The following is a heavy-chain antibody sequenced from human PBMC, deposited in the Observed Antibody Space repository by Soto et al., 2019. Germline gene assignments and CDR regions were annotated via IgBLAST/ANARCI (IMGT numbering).Heavy chain of an antibody. CDR1: GGSFSDSY. D-gene: IGHD3-9*01. CDR3: ARGRDYYDILSGYVNWFDP. V-gene: IGHV4-34*01. CDR2: INHSGNT. J-gene: IGHJ5*02. Sequence: SETLALTCAVYGGSFSDSYWDWIRQPPGQGVEWIGEINHSGNTNYNPSLKSRVTIALDTSKNQLSVKLRSVTAADTAVYYCARGRDYYDILSGYVNWFDPWGQGTLVTVS.